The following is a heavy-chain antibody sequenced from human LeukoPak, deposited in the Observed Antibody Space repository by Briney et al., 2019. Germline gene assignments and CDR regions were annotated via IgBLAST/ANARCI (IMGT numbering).Heavy chain of an antibody. CDR2: IYYSGST. Sequence: SETLSLTCTVSGGSVSSGSYYWSWIRQPPGKGLEWIGYIYYSGSTNYNPSLKSRVTISVDTSKNQFSLKLSSVTAADTAVYYCARRRPDCSSTSSYWSMDVWGQGTTVTVSS. V-gene: IGHV4-61*01. D-gene: IGHD2-2*01. CDR3: ARRRPDCSSTSSYWSMDV. J-gene: IGHJ6*02. CDR1: GGSVSSGSYY.